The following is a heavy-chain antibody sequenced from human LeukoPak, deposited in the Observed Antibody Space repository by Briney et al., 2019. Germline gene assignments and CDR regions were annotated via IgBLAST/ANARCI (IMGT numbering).Heavy chain of an antibody. V-gene: IGHV3-74*01. CDR3: ARDICSGGSCYYDY. CDR1: GFTFSSYW. J-gene: IGHJ4*02. D-gene: IGHD2-15*01. Sequence: GGSLRLSCAASGFTFSSYWMHWVRQAPGKVLVWVSRINSDWSSTSYADSVKGRFTISRDNAKNTLYLQMNSLRAEDTAVYYCARDICSGGSCYYDYWGQGTLVTVSS. CDR2: INSDWSST.